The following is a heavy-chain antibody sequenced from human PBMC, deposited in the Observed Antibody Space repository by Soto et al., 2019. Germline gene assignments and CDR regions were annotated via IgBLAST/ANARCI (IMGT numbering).Heavy chain of an antibody. CDR3: ARDPLVNRFGMDV. Sequence: PSETLSLTCTVSGGSISSSSYYWGWIRQPPGKGLEWIGSIYYSGSTYYNPSLKSRVTISVDTSKNQFSLRLTSVTAADTAVYYCARDPLVNRFGMDVWGQGTTVTVSS. J-gene: IGHJ6*02. V-gene: IGHV4-39*02. CDR1: GGSISSSSYY. D-gene: IGHD1-26*01. CDR2: IYYSGST.